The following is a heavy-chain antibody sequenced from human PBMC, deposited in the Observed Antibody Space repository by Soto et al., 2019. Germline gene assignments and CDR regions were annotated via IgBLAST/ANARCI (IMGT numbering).Heavy chain of an antibody. CDR2: ISYDGSNK. D-gene: IGHD3-3*01. CDR3: AKDFWVEMEPGLPDY. V-gene: IGHV3-30*18. J-gene: IGHJ4*02. Sequence: GGSLRLSCAASGFTFSSYGMHWVRQAPGKGLEWVAVISYDGSNKYYADSVKGRFTISRDNSKNTLYLQMNSLRAEDTAVYYCAKDFWVEMEPGLPDYWGQGTLVTVSS. CDR1: GFTFSSYG.